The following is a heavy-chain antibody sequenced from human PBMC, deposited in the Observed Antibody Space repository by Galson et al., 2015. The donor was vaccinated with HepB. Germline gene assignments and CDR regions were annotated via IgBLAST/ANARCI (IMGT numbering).Heavy chain of an antibody. CDR3: ARAGADYGSGSYLGGSRYNWFDP. Sequence: SVKVSCKASGYTFTSYAMHWVRQAPGQRLEWMGWINAGNGNTKYSQKFQGRVTITRDTSASTAYMELSSLRSEDTAVYYCARAGADYGSGSYLGGSRYNWFDPWGQGTLVTVSS. CDR2: INAGNGNT. J-gene: IGHJ5*02. D-gene: IGHD3-10*01. V-gene: IGHV1-3*01. CDR1: GYTFTSYA.